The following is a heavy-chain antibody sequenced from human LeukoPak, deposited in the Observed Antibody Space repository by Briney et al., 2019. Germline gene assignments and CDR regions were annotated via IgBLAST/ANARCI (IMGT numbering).Heavy chain of an antibody. CDR1: GFTFSDYY. J-gene: IGHJ4*02. CDR3: AGTTVTTPRDFDY. CDR2: ISSGGRTM. D-gene: IGHD4-17*01. Sequence: GGSLRVSCAASGFTFSDYYMTWIRQAPGKGLEWISYISSGGRTMYYTDSVKGRFTISRDNAKNSLYLQLNSLRAEDTAVYYCAGTTVTTPRDFDYWGQGTLVTVSS. V-gene: IGHV3-11*04.